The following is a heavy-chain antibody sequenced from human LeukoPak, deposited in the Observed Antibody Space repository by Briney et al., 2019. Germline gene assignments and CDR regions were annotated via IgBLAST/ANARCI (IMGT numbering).Heavy chain of an antibody. CDR1: GFTFDDYA. V-gene: IGHV3-9*01. J-gene: IGHJ3*02. Sequence: GRSLRLSCAASGFTFDDYAMHWVRQAPGKGLEWVSGISWNSGSIGYADSVKGRFTISRDNAKNSLYLQMNSLRAEDTALYYCAKSTPSGAFDIWGQGTMVTVSS. CDR3: AKSTPSGAFDI. D-gene: IGHD6-25*01. CDR2: ISWNSGSI.